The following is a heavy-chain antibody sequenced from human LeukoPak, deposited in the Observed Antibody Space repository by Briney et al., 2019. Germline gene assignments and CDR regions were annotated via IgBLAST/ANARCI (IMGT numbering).Heavy chain of an antibody. D-gene: IGHD3-10*01. CDR2: IQSTNSHA. CDR1: GFTLTNYW. Sequence: GESLKISCQDSGFTLTNYWIGWVRRMPGKGLEWMESIQSTNSHAKYSPAFQGQATITVNKSITTPYLQWRGLKASDTAMYYCAAERVRGVTARFWEYYYYGMDVWGQGSTVTVSS. J-gene: IGHJ6*02. V-gene: IGHV5-51*01. CDR3: AAERVRGVTARFWEYYYYGMDV.